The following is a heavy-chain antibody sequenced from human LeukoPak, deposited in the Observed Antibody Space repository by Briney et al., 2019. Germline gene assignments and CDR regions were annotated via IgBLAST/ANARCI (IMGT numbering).Heavy chain of an antibody. CDR3: GRQNSGYDPADY. CDR1: GGSISSSSYY. V-gene: IGHV4-39*01. J-gene: IGHJ4*02. CDR2: IYYSGST. Sequence: SETLSLTCTVSGGSISSSSYYWGWIRQPPGKGLEWIGSIYYSGSTYYNPSLKSRVTISVDTSKNQFSLKLSSVTAADTAVYYCGRQNSGYDPADYWGQGTLVTVSS. D-gene: IGHD5-12*01.